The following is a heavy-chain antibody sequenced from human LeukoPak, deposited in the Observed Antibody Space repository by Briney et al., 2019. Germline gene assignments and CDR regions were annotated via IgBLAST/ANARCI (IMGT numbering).Heavy chain of an antibody. CDR3: ARLDTAMVNTRRDAFYPDAFDI. CDR2: INPSGGST. CDR1: GCTFTSYY. D-gene: IGHD5-18*01. J-gene: IGHJ3*02. V-gene: IGHV1-46*01. Sequence: ASVKVSCKASGCTFTSYYMHWVRQAPGQGLEWMGIINPSGGSTSYAQKFQGRVTMTRDTSTSTVYMELSSLRSEDTAVYYCARLDTAMVNTRRDAFYPDAFDIWGQGTMVTVSS.